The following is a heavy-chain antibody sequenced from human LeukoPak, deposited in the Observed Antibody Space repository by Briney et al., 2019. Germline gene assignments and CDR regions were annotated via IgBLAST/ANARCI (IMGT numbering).Heavy chain of an antibody. Sequence: SETLSLTCTVSGGSISSYYWSWIRQPPGKGLEWIGYIYYSGSTYYNPSLKSRVTISVDTSKNQFSLKLSSVTAADTAVYYCARANRYDLYFDYWGQGTLVTVSS. CDR1: GGSISSYY. CDR2: IYYSGST. J-gene: IGHJ4*02. D-gene: IGHD5-12*01. CDR3: ARANRYDLYFDY. V-gene: IGHV4-59*01.